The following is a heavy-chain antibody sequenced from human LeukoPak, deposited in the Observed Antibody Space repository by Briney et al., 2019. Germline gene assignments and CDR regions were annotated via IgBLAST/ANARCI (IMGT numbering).Heavy chain of an antibody. CDR3: ARDLFARYCSSTSCYGLDY. D-gene: IGHD2-2*01. V-gene: IGHV3-30-3*01. J-gene: IGHJ4*02. CDR2: ISHDGSSK. Sequence: GGSLILSCAASGFTFSSYSMHWVRQAPGKGLEWVAVISHDGSSKYSADSVKGRFTISRDNSKNTLSLQMNSLRAEDTAVYYCARDLFARYCSSTSCYGLDYWGQGTLVTVSS. CDR1: GFTFSSYS.